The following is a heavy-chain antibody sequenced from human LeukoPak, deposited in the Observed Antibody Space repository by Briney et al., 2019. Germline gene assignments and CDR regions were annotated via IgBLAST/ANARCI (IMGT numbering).Heavy chain of an antibody. Sequence: SETLSLTSTVSGGSISSYYWSWIRQPPGKGLEWIGYIYYSGSTNYNPSLTSRVTISVEMSKNQFSLKLNSGTAADTAVYYCARTTEEYYGSGKFRKYYSYYYYMDVWGKGTTVTVSS. D-gene: IGHD3-10*01. CDR2: IYYSGST. V-gene: IGHV4-59*01. CDR3: ARTTEEYYGSGKFRKYYSYYYYMDV. J-gene: IGHJ6*03. CDR1: GGSISSYY.